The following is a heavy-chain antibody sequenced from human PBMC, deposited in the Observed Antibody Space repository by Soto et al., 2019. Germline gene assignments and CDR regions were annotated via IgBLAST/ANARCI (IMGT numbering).Heavy chain of an antibody. CDR2: ISYDGSNK. CDR3: AREVTRRYYYYGMDV. V-gene: IGHV3-30-3*01. CDR1: GFTFSSYA. D-gene: IGHD4-4*01. Sequence: GGSLRLSCAASGFTFSSYAMHWVRQAPGKGLEWVAVISYDGSNKYYADYVKGRFTISRDNSKNTLYLQMNSLRAEDTAVYYCAREVTRRYYYYGMDVWGQGTTVTVSS. J-gene: IGHJ6*02.